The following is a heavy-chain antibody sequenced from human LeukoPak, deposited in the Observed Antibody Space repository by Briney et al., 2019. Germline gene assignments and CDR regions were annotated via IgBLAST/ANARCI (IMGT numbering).Heavy chain of an antibody. Sequence: LPGGSLRLSCTASGFTFGDYAMSWVRQAPGKGLEWVGFIRSKAYGGTTEYAASVKGRFTISRDDSKSIAYLQMNSLKTEDTAVYYCTRVPSGGGYYYYYYMDVWGKGTTVTISS. CDR1: GFTFGDYA. V-gene: IGHV3-49*04. CDR3: TRVPSGGGYYYYYYMDV. J-gene: IGHJ6*03. CDR2: IRSKAYGGTT. D-gene: IGHD3-16*01.